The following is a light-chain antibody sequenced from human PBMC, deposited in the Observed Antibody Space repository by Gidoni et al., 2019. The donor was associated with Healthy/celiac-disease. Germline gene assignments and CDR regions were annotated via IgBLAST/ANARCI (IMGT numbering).Light chain of an antibody. V-gene: IGKV3-20*01. CDR3: QQYGSSAWT. Sequence: IVSTQSPGTLSLSPGERATLSCRASQSVSSSYLAWYQQKPGQAPRLLNYGSSSRATVSPDRCSGSGSGTDFTLIISRLEAEDFAVYYCQQYGSSAWTFGQGTKVEIK. CDR1: QSVSSSY. CDR2: GSS. J-gene: IGKJ1*01.